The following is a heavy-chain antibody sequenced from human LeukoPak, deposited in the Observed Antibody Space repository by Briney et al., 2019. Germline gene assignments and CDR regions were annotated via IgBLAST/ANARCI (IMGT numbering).Heavy chain of an antibody. J-gene: IGHJ4*02. CDR2: IYYSGST. D-gene: IGHD6-19*01. CDR1: GGSISSSSYY. Sequence: SETLSLTCTVFGGSISSSSYYWGWIRQPPGKGLEWIENIYYSGSTYYNPSLKSRVTISVDTSKNQFSLKLSSVTAADTAVYYCAVKPVAVAYFDYWGQGTLVTVSS. V-gene: IGHV4-39*01. CDR3: AVKPVAVAYFDY.